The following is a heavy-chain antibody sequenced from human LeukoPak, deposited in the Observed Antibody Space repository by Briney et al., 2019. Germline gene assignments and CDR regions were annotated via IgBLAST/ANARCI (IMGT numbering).Heavy chain of an antibody. CDR1: GGTFSSYA. Sequence: SVTVSCKASGGTFSSYAISWVRQAPGQGLEWMGGIIPIFGTANYAQKFQGRVTITADESTSTAYMELSSLRSEDTAVYYCARAVIAAAGLLYYFDYWGQGTLVTVSS. V-gene: IGHV1-69*13. D-gene: IGHD6-13*01. J-gene: IGHJ4*02. CDR3: ARAVIAAAGLLYYFDY. CDR2: IIPIFGTA.